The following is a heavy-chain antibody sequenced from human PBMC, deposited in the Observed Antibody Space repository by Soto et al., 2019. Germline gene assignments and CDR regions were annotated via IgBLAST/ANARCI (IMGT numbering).Heavy chain of an antibody. J-gene: IGHJ6*02. V-gene: IGHV3-23*01. CDR2: ISPSGDKT. CDR3: AKDQIFGVVMDV. D-gene: IGHD3-3*01. CDR1: GFTFNSYA. Sequence: GGSLRLSCAASGFTFNSYAMTWVRQAPGMGLEWVATISPSGDKTYFADSVKGRFTISRDNSKNTLDLQMHSLRAEDRAVYFCAKDQIFGVVMDVWGQGTTVTVSS.